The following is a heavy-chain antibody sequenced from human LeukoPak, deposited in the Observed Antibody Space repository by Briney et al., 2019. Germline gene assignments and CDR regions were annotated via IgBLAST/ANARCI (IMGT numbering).Heavy chain of an antibody. D-gene: IGHD3-22*01. J-gene: IGHJ3*02. CDR1: GYTFTAYY. Sequence: ASVKVSCKASGYTFTAYYMHWVRQAPGQGLEWRGWINANSGGTNYAQKLQGRVTITRDTSISTAYMELSRLRSDDTAVYYCARVGAYDSISLDAFDIWGQGTMVTVSS. CDR3: ARVGAYDSISLDAFDI. V-gene: IGHV1-2*02. CDR2: INANSGGT.